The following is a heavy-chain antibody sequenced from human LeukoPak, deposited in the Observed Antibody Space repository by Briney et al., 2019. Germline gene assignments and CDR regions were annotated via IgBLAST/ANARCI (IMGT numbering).Heavy chain of an antibody. V-gene: IGHV1-18*01. J-gene: IGHJ6*03. CDR3: ARLGRYHLFSDMDV. CDR2: ISAYNGDT. Sequence: ASVKVSCKASGFTFTAYGINWMRQAPGQGLEWMGWISAYNGDTKYAQKVQGRVSMTTDTSTNTAYMEVRSLRADDTAVYYCARLGRYHLFSDMDVWGKGTTVTVSS. CDR1: GFTFTAYG. D-gene: IGHD1-26*01.